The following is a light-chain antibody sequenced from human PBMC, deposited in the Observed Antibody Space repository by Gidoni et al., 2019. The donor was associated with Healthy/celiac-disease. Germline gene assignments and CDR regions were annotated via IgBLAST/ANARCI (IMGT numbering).Light chain of an antibody. J-gene: IGLJ2*01. CDR1: SLRSYY. CDR3: NSRDSSGNPQVV. CDR2: GKN. Sequence: SSELTPDPAVSVALGQTVRITCQGDSLRSYYASWYQQKPGQAPVLVIYGKNNRPSGIPDRFSGSSSGNTASLTITGAQAEDEADYYCNSRDSSGNPQVVFGGGTKLTVL. V-gene: IGLV3-19*01.